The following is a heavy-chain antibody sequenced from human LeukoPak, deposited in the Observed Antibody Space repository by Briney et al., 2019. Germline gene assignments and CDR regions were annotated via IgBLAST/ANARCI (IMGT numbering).Heavy chain of an antibody. CDR3: ARRARMTGYYMPRNYWHFDA. J-gene: IGHJ2*01. Sequence: SQTLSLTCAISGDSVSSSSAAWNWIRQSPSRGLEWLGRTYYRSKWYNDYAVSVKSRITINPDTSKNQFSLQLNSVTPEDTAVYYCARRARMTGYYMPRNYWHFDAWGRGTLVTVSS. CDR2: TYYRSKWYN. CDR1: GDSVSSSSAA. V-gene: IGHV6-1*01. D-gene: IGHD3-9*01.